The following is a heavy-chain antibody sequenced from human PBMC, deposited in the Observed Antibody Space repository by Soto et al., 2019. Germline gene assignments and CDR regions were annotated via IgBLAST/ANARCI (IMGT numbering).Heavy chain of an antibody. CDR2: ISGSGAST. CDR3: AKGGFWSIAAAGNYFDY. D-gene: IGHD6-13*01. J-gene: IGHJ4*02. CDR1: GFTFSSYA. V-gene: IGHV3-23*01. Sequence: EVQLLESGGGLVQPGGSLRLSCAASGFTFSSYAMSWVRQAPGKGLEWVSAISGSGASTYYADSVKGRFTISRDNSKNTLYLQMNSLRAEDTAVYYCAKGGFWSIAAAGNYFDYWGQGTLVTVSS.